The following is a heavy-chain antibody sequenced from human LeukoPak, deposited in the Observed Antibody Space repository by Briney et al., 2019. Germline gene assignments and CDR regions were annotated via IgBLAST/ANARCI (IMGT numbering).Heavy chain of an antibody. D-gene: IGHD1-26*01. V-gene: IGHV1-3*01. J-gene: IGHJ4*02. Sequence: ASVTVSFTASGYIFTGYKLHWVRQATGQRPEWMGWINENNDEIKYSEKVQDRVTITRDTSASTAYVALNRLRAEDTAMYYCARGRGSYSLDYWGQGTLVTVSS. CDR1: GYIFTGYK. CDR2: INENNDEI. CDR3: ARGRGSYSLDY.